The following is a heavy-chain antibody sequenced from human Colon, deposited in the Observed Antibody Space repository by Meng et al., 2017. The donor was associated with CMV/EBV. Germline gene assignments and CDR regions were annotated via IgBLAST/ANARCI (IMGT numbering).Heavy chain of an antibody. V-gene: IGHV3-9*01. CDR2: IGWNSNSI. D-gene: IGHD3-22*01. CDR3: AKDIQYGILIPIGVGFDI. Sequence: SLKISCTASGFKFDDYAMHWVRQVPGKGLEWVSGIGWNSNSIEYADSVKGRFTISRDNAKNSLYLQMNSLRPEDTALYYCAKDIQYGILIPIGVGFDILGHVPLFPFSS. CDR1: GFKFDDYA. J-gene: IGHJ3*02.